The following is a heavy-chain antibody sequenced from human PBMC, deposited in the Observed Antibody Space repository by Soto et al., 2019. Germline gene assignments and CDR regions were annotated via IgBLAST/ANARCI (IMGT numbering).Heavy chain of an antibody. CDR1: GFTFSDYY. V-gene: IGHV3-11*05. J-gene: IGHJ4*02. CDR3: VRGRGGD. D-gene: IGHD3-10*01. CDR2: ISNSGTYT. Sequence: QAQLVESGVVLVQPGGSLSLSFATSGFTFSDYYMSWIRQAPGKGLEWISYISNSGTYTNYADSVKGRFTISRDNGNNSLYLRMNGLRGEDTAVYYCVRGRGGDWGPGTLVTVSS.